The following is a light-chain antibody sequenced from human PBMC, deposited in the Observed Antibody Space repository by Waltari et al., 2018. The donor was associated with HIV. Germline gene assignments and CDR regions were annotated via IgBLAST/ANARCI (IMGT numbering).Light chain of an antibody. CDR3: AAWDDSLSVVYV. Sequence: QSVLTQPPSASGTPGQRVTISCSGSSSNIGSKYVYWYQQLPGTAPKLLIYRNNQRPSGVPDRFSGSKSGTSASLAISGLRSEGEADYYCAAWDDSLSVVYVFGTGTKVTVL. CDR1: SSNIGSKY. V-gene: IGLV1-47*01. J-gene: IGLJ1*01. CDR2: RNN.